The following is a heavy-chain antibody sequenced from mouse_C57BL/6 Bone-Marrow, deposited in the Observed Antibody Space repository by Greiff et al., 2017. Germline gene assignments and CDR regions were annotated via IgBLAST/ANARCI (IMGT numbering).Heavy chain of an antibody. Sequence: EVHLVESGGGLVKPGGSLKLSCAASGFTFSSYTMSWVRQTPEKRLEWVATISGGGGNTYYPDSVKGRFTISRDNAKNTLYLQMSSLRSEDTALYYCASLITVAYWGQGTLVTVSA. CDR1: GFTFSSYT. J-gene: IGHJ3*01. V-gene: IGHV5-9*01. CDR2: ISGGGGNT. CDR3: ASLITVAY. D-gene: IGHD1-1*01.